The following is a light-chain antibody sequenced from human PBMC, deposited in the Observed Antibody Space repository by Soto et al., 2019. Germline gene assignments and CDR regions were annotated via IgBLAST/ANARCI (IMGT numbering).Light chain of an antibody. Sequence: DIQMTQSPSTLSASVGDRVTITCRASQSISSWLAWYQQKPGKAPKLLIYKASSLESGVPPRFSGSGSGTEFTLTISSLQPDDFATYYYQQYNSYPLTFGGGTKVEIK. J-gene: IGKJ4*01. CDR1: QSISSW. V-gene: IGKV1-5*03. CDR2: KAS. CDR3: QQYNSYPLT.